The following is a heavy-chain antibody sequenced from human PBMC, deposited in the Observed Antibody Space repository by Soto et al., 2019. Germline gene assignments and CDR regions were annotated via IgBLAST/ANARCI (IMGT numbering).Heavy chain of an antibody. Sequence: RXSVKVSCKASVYTFTSYDINWVRQATGQGLEWMGWMNPNSGNTGYAQKFQGRVTMTRNTSISTAYMELSSLRSEDTAVYYCARGRMVRGVNYYYYYGMDVWGQGTTVTVSS. V-gene: IGHV1-8*01. CDR1: VYTFTSYD. CDR2: MNPNSGNT. CDR3: ARGRMVRGVNYYYYYGMDV. J-gene: IGHJ6*02. D-gene: IGHD3-10*01.